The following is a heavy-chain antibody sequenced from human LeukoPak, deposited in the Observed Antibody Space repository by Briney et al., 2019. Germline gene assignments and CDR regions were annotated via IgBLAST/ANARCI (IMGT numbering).Heavy chain of an antibody. J-gene: IGHJ4*02. Sequence: ASVKVSCKASGDTFSSYAISWVRQAPGQGLEWMGGIIPIFGTANYAQKFQGRVTITADESTSTAYMELSSLRSEDTAVYYCARDSGSYYHYWGQGTLVTVSS. CDR3: ARDSGSYYHY. V-gene: IGHV1-69*13. D-gene: IGHD1-26*01. CDR1: GDTFSSYA. CDR2: IIPIFGTA.